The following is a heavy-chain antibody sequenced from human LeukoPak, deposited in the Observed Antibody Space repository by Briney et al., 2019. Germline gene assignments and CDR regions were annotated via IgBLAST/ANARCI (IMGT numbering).Heavy chain of an antibody. CDR1: SGSIFNNNW. V-gene: IGHV4-4*02. CDR2: IFHSGST. D-gene: IGHD2-2*01. J-gene: IGHJ4*02. CDR3: ARSPTKRVPEDY. Sequence: SETLSLTCTVSSGSIFNNNWWSWVRQPPGKGLEWIGQIFHSGSTSYSPSLKSRVTISMDKSKNQISLRLTSVTAADTAVYYCARSPTKRVPEDYWGQGTLVTVSS.